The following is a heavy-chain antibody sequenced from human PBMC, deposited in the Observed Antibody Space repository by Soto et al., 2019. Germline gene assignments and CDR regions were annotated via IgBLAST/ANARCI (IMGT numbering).Heavy chain of an antibody. CDR1: GFTFSSYA. D-gene: IGHD2-2*01. Sequence: PGGSLRLSCAASGFTFSSYAMSWVRQAPGKGLEWVSAISGSGGSTYYADSVKGRFTISRDNSKNTLYLQMNSLRAEDTAVYYCAKAVPAAMPLRYYYYYYYMDVWGKGTTVTVSS. J-gene: IGHJ6*03. V-gene: IGHV3-23*01. CDR3: AKAVPAAMPLRYYYYYYYMDV. CDR2: ISGSGGST.